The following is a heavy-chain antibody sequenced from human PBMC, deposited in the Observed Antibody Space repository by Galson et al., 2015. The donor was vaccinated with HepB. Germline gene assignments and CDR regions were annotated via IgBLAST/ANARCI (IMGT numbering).Heavy chain of an antibody. V-gene: IGHV3-48*04. CDR3: ARDILAANFDY. D-gene: IGHD5-12*01. J-gene: IGHJ4*02. Sequence: SLRLSCAASGFAFSSYSVSWVRQAPGKGLEWLSYISSTGRTIYYADSVKGRFTISRDNAKNSLYLQMNSLRAEDTALYYCARDILAANFDYWDQGTLVTVSS. CDR2: ISSTGRTI. CDR1: GFAFSSYS.